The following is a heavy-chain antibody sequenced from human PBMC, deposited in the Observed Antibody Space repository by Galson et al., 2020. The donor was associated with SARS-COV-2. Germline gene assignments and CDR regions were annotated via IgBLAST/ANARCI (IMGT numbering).Heavy chain of an antibody. V-gene: IGHV4-31*03. CDR2: MYYSGST. D-gene: IGHD3-16*02. J-gene: IGHJ4*02. CDR3: ARVWGSYRCFDY. Sequence: SETLSLTCTVSGGSISSGGYYWSWIRQHPGKGLEWIGYMYYSGSTFYNPSLRSRVTISVDTAKNQFSLNLSSGTAADPAVYYCARVWGSYRCFDYWGQGTLVTVSA. CDR1: GGSISSGGYY.